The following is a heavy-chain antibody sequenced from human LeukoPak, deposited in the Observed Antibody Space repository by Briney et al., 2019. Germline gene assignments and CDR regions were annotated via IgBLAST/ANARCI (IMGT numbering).Heavy chain of an antibody. V-gene: IGHV1-2*04. J-gene: IGHJ4*02. CDR1: GYTFTGYY. Sequence: GASEKVSCKASGYTFTGYYMHWVRQAPGQGLEWMGWINPNSGGTNYAQKFQGWVTMTRDTSISTAYMELSRLRSDDTAVYYCATQIGAYSSSWYYFDYWGQGTLVTVSS. CDR3: ATQIGAYSSSWYYFDY. D-gene: IGHD6-13*01. CDR2: INPNSGGT.